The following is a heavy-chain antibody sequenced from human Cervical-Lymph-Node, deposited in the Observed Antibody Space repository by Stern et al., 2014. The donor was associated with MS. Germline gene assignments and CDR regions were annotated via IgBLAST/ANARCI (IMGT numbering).Heavy chain of an antibody. CDR3: VKDVTSASVNSFDI. J-gene: IGHJ3*02. Sequence: QLVESGGGLVQPGTSLRLSCAASGFTFGDYAMHWVRQAPGKGLEWVSVRGWRGGYVGYADSVKGRFTICRDNDKKSLYLQMDSLRSEDTALYYCVKDVTSASVNSFDIWGQGTMVTVSS. CDR2: RGWRGGYV. V-gene: IGHV3-9*01. D-gene: IGHD2-2*01. CDR1: GFTFGDYA.